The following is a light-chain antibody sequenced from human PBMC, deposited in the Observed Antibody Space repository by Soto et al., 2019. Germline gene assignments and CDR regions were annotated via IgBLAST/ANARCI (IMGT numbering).Light chain of an antibody. CDR3: TAWDDSLSGWV. CDR1: SSNIGSNY. J-gene: IGLJ3*02. Sequence: QSVLTQPPSASGTPGQRVTISCSGSSSNIGSNYVYWYQQLPGTAPTLLIYRNNQRPSGVPDRFSGSKSGTSASLAISGLRPEDEGDYYCTAWDDSLSGWVFGGGTQLTVL. CDR2: RNN. V-gene: IGLV1-47*01.